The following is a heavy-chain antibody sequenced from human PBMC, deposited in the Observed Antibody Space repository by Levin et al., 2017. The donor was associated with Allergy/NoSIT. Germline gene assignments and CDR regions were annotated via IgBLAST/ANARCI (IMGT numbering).Heavy chain of an antibody. V-gene: IGHV3-74*01. CDR2: ISSDGSTT. J-gene: IGHJ3*02. CDR1: GFTFSSYW. CDR3: ARIVGYSSSQTRVFDI. Sequence: PGGSLRLSCAASGFTFSSYWMHWVRQAPGKGLVWVSRISSDGSTTTYADSVKGRFTISRDNAKNTLCLQMNSLRAEDMAVYYCARIVGYSSSQTRVFDIWGQGTMVTVSS. D-gene: IGHD6-13*01.